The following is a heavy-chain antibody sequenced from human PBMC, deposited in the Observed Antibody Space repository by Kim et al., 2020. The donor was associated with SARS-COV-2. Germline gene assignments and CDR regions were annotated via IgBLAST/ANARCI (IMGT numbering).Heavy chain of an antibody. Sequence: SETLSLTCTVSGGSISSYYWSWIRQPPGKGLEWIGYIYYSGSTNYNPSLKSRVTISVDTSKNQFSLKLSSVTAADTAVYYCARTGYSGYVGYWGQGTRVTVSS. CDR2: IYYSGST. V-gene: IGHV4-59*01. CDR1: GGSISSYY. J-gene: IGHJ4*02. CDR3: ARTGYSGYVGY. D-gene: IGHD5-12*01.